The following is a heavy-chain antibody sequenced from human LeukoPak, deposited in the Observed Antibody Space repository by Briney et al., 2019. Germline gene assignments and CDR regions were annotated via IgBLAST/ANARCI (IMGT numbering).Heavy chain of an antibody. J-gene: IGHJ3*02. Sequence: ASAKVPCKASGYIFTSYYMHWVRQAPGQGLEWMGIINPSGGSTSYAQKFQGRVTMTRDTSTSTVYMELSSLRSEDTAVYYCARVGGYCTNGVCLDAFDIWGQGTMVTVSS. CDR1: GYIFTSYY. CDR3: ARVGGYCTNGVCLDAFDI. CDR2: INPSGGST. V-gene: IGHV1-46*01. D-gene: IGHD2-8*01.